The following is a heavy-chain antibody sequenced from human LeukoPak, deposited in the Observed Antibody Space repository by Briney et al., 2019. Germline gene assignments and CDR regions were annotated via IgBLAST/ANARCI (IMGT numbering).Heavy chain of an antibody. CDR3: ARAMDTDYYYAMDV. Sequence: PGGSLRLSCAASGFTFSSYEMNWVRQAPGKGLEWVSYISSSGSTIYYADSVKGRFTISRDNAKNSLYLQMNSLRAEDTAVYYCARAMDTDYYYAMDVWGQGTTVTVSS. CDR1: GFTFSSYE. D-gene: IGHD5-18*01. J-gene: IGHJ6*02. CDR2: ISSSGSTI. V-gene: IGHV3-48*03.